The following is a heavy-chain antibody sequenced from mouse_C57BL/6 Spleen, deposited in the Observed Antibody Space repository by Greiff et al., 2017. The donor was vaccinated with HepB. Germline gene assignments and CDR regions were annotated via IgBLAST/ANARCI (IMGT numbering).Heavy chain of an antibody. CDR3: ARSPITTVVEGYFDV. D-gene: IGHD1-1*01. V-gene: IGHV1-19*01. Sequence: DVKLVESGPVLVKPGASVKMSCKASGYTFTDYYMNWVKQSHGKSLEWIGVINPYNGGTSYNQKFKGKATLTVDKSSSTAYMELNSLTSEDSAVYYCARSPITTVVEGYFDVWGTGTTVTVSS. J-gene: IGHJ1*03. CDR1: GYTFTDYY. CDR2: INPYNGGT.